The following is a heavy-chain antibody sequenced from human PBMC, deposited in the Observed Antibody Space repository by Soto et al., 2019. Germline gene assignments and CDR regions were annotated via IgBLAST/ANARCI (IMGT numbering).Heavy chain of an antibody. J-gene: IGHJ6*02. V-gene: IGHV1-69*01. CDR2: VIPLFDTA. CDR3: ATGGHNDGYNFYPGMDV. D-gene: IGHD5-18*01. Sequence: QVQGVQSGAEVKKPGSSVKVSCKVSGGIFTNNAISWVRQAPGQGLEWLGGVIPLFDTAYYAQIFRGRLRISAAGATTPAYMELSGVTAADTAVYFCATGGHNDGYNFYPGMDVWGQGTTVTVS. CDR1: GGIFTNNA.